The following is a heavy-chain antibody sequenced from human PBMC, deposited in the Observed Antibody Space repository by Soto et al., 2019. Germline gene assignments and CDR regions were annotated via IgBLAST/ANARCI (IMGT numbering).Heavy chain of an antibody. V-gene: IGHV5-51*01. Sequence: GESLKISCKGSGYSFTSYWIGWLRQMPGKGLEWMGIIYPGDSDTRYSPSFQGQVTISADKSISTAYLQWSSLKASDTAMYYCARAGEALHYYYGMDVWGQGTTVTVSS. CDR1: GYSFTSYW. CDR2: IYPGDSDT. D-gene: IGHD3-16*01. CDR3: ARAGEALHYYYGMDV. J-gene: IGHJ6*02.